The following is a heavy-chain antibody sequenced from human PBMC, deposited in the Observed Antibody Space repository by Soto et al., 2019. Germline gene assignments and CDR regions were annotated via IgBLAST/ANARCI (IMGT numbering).Heavy chain of an antibody. CDR2: ISGTGRVT. J-gene: IGHJ1*01. V-gene: IGHV3-23*01. CDR3: AKDVHYDIVTGIEYFDH. D-gene: IGHD3-9*01. Sequence: EVQLLESGGGLVQPGGSLKISYAVSGFTCSSYAMSWVRQAPGKGLEWVSGISGTGRVTNYAESVKGRFTISRDNPKNTLYLEMKSLRAEDTAVYYCAKDVHYDIVTGIEYFDHWGQGTLVTVSS. CDR1: GFTCSSYA.